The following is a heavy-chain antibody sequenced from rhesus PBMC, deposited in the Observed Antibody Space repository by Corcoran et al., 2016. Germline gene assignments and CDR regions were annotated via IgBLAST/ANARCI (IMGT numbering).Heavy chain of an antibody. CDR3: ARRRGYYWYFDI. J-gene: IGHJ2*01. Sequence: QVQLQESGPGLVKPSETLSLTCAVSGYSISRGSYWGGILHPPGQGMEWIGRIYGGSGSTSDNPSLNILVTISTDTSKNQFSLKLRFVTAADTAVYYCARRRGYYWYFDIWGPGTPITISS. CDR1: GYSISRGSY. CDR2: IYGGSGST. V-gene: IGHV4S7*01. D-gene: IGHD6-13*01.